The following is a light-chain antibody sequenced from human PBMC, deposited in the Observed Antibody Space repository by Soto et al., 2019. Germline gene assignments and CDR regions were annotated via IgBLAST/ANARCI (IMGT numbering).Light chain of an antibody. Sequence: DIPMTQSPSTLSASVGDRVTITCRASQSISYWLAWYQQKPGKAPKPLIYMASSLESGVPPRFSGSGGGTEFTLTISSLQPDDFATYYCQQYSRQATFGQGTKVEIK. CDR3: QQYSRQAT. CDR1: QSISYW. J-gene: IGKJ1*01. CDR2: MAS. V-gene: IGKV1-5*03.